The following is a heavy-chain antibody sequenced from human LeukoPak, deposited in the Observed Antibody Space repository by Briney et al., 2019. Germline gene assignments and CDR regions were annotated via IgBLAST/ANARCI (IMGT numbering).Heavy chain of an antibody. V-gene: IGHV3-23*01. CDR1: GFTFSSYA. D-gene: IGHD3-10*01. CDR2: ISGSGAST. J-gene: IGHJ4*02. Sequence: GGSLTLSCAASGFTFSSYAMSWVRQAPGKGLEWVSAISGSGASTYYADSVKGRFTISRDNSKNKLYLQMNSLRAEATAVYYCALLMGVGRYFDYWGQGTLVTVSS. CDR3: ALLMGVGRYFDY.